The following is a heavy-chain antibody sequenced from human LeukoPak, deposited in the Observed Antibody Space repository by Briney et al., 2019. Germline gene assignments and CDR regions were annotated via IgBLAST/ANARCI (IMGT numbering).Heavy chain of an antibody. J-gene: IGHJ4*02. CDR1: GGSISSSNW. D-gene: IGHD3-10*01. Sequence: SETLSLTCAVSGGSISSSNWWSWVRQPPGKGLEWIGEIYHSGSTNYNPSLKSRVTISVDTSKNQFSLKLSSVTAADTAVYYCARHRGATYYYGSGNRPFDYWGQGTLVTVSS. V-gene: IGHV4-4*02. CDR3: ARHRGATYYYGSGNRPFDY. CDR2: IYHSGST.